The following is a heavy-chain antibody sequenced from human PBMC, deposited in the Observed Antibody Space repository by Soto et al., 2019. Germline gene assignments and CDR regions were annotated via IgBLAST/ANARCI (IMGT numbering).Heavy chain of an antibody. D-gene: IGHD4-17*01. J-gene: IGHJ6*02. V-gene: IGHV3-64*04. CDR3: ARCRNGDYRDYGMDV. CDR1: GFTFSNYD. Sequence: HPGGSLRLSCSASGFTFSNYDMVWVRQAPGKGLEYISAISSSRHNIYYADSVKGRFTISRDNAKNSLYLQMSSLRAEDTAVYYCARCRNGDYRDYGMDVWGQGTTVTVSS. CDR2: ISSSRHNI.